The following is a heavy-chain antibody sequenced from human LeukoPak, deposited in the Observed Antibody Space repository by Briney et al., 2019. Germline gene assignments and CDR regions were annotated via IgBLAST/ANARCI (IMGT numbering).Heavy chain of an antibody. D-gene: IGHD3-10*01. Sequence: ETGGSLRLSCAASGFTFSSYAMSWVRQAPGKGLEWVAAVTASSCNTYYADSVKGRFTISRDKSKNTLYLQVNSLRAEDTAVYYCAKGDYYGSGSFFKNGMDVWGQGTTVTVSS. V-gene: IGHV3-23*01. CDR3: AKGDYYGSGSFFKNGMDV. CDR2: VTASSCNT. J-gene: IGHJ6*02. CDR1: GFTFSSYA.